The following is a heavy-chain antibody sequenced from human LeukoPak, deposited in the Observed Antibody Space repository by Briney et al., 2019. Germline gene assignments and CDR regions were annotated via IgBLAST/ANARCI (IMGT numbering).Heavy chain of an antibody. D-gene: IGHD4-17*01. CDR2: IRYDGSNK. CDR3: AKGATVTPDYYYYYMDV. J-gene: IGHJ6*03. CDR1: GFTFSTYG. V-gene: IGHV3-30*02. Sequence: PGGSLRLSCAASGFTFSTYGMHWVRQAPGKGLEWVAFIRYDGSNKYYVDSVKGRFTISRDNSKNTLYLHMNSLRAEDTAVYYCAKGATVTPDYYYYYMDVWGKGTTVTVSS.